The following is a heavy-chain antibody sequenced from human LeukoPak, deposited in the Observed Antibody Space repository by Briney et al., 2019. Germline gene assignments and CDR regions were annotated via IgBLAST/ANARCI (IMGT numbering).Heavy chain of an antibody. V-gene: IGHV3-48*03. Sequence: GGSLRLSCAASGFNFSSYEMNWVRQAPGKGLEWVSYISRSGDTIYFADSVKGRFTISRDNAKNSLYLQMSSLRAEDTAVYYCARDYASDYWGQGTLVTVSS. J-gene: IGHJ4*02. D-gene: IGHD3-10*01. CDR2: ISRSGDTI. CDR3: ARDYASDY. CDR1: GFNFSSYE.